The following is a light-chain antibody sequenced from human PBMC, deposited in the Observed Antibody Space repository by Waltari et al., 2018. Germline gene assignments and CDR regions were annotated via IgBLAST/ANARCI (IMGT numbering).Light chain of an antibody. V-gene: IGKV3-20*01. CDR3: QQYGETPWT. J-gene: IGKJ1*01. CDR1: ESVPANY. CDR2: GSS. Sequence: EIVLTQSPGTLSLSPGERATLSCRATESVPANYLALYQQKPGQAPRLRISGSSSRATGIPDRFSGRGSGTDFTLTIARLEPEDFAVDYCQQYGETPWTFGQGTKVDLK.